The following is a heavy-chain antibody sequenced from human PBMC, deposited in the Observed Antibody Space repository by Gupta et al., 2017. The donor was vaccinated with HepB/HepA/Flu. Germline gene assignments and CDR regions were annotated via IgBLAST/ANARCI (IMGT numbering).Heavy chain of an antibody. CDR2: IIPIFGTA. CDR3: ARLVMGQQLVLGTGTFDI. CDR1: GGTFSSYA. Sequence: QVQLVQSGAEVKKPGSSVKVSCKASGGTFSSYAISWVRQAPGQGLEWMGGIIPIFGTANYAQKFQGRVTITADESTSTAYMELSSLRSEDTAVYYCARLVMGQQLVLGTGTFDIWGQGTMVTVSS. V-gene: IGHV1-69*01. J-gene: IGHJ3*02. D-gene: IGHD6-13*01.